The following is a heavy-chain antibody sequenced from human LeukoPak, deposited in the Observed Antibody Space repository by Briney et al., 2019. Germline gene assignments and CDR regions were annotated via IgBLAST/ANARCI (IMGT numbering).Heavy chain of an antibody. V-gene: IGHV1-2*02. CDR3: AASRDYDFWSGPSGV. CDR1: GYTFTGYY. CDR2: INPNSGGT. D-gene: IGHD3-3*01. Sequence: ASVKVSCKASGYTFTGYYMHWVRQAPGQGLEWMGWINPNSGGTNYAQKFQERVTITRDMSTSTAYMELSSLRSEDTAVYYCAASRDYDFWSGPSGVWGQGTTVTVSS. J-gene: IGHJ6*02.